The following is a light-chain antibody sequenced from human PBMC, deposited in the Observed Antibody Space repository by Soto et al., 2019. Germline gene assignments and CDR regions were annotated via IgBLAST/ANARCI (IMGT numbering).Light chain of an antibody. V-gene: IGKV1-5*03. CDR1: QSISSW. Sequence: DIQMTQSPSTLSASVGDRVTITCRASQSISSWLAWDQQKPGKAPKLLIYKASSLESGVPSRFSGSGSGTEFPLTISSLQPDDFATYYCQQYNSSPWTFGQGTKVEIK. CDR2: KAS. CDR3: QQYNSSPWT. J-gene: IGKJ1*01.